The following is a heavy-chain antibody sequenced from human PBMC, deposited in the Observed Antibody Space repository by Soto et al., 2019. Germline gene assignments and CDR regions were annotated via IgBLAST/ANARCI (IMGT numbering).Heavy chain of an antibody. J-gene: IGHJ6*02. V-gene: IGHV3-33*01. CDR1: GFTFRSYG. Sequence: QLVESGGGVVQPGRSLRLSCAASGFTFRSYGIHWVRQAPGKGLEWVALIWFDGSKIYYVAAVKGRFAVSRDNSKNTLDLQMNSLRVEDTAVYYCARDRLVPYGYGMDVWGQGTTVTVSS. CDR3: ARDRLVPYGYGMDV. D-gene: IGHD2-2*01. CDR2: IWFDGSKI.